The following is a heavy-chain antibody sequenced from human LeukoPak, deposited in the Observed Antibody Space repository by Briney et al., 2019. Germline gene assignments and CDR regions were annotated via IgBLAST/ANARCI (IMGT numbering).Heavy chain of an antibody. V-gene: IGHV4-4*09. J-gene: IGHJ4*02. Sequence: PSETLSLTCTVSGGSISSYYWSWIRQPPGKGLEWIGYIYTSGSTNYNPSLKSRVTISVDTSKNQFSLKLSSVTAADTAVYYCARSPPDGYSSSWYLAYYFDYWGQGTLVTVSS. CDR3: ARSPPDGYSSSWYLAYYFDY. CDR2: IYTSGST. D-gene: IGHD6-13*01. CDR1: GGSISSYY.